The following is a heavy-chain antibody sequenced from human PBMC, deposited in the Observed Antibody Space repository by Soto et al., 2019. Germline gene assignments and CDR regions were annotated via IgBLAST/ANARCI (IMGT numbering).Heavy chain of an antibody. CDR2: VSGSGGST. Sequence: GGSLRLSCAASGFTFSSYAMSWVRQAPGKGLEWVSGVSGSGGSTYCVDSVKGRFTISRDNSKNTLYLQMNSLRAEDTAVYYCVKGHSHSYYYFDYWGQGTLVTVSS. CDR3: VKGHSHSYYYFDY. J-gene: IGHJ4*02. V-gene: IGHV3-23*01. D-gene: IGHD1-26*01. CDR1: GFTFSSYA.